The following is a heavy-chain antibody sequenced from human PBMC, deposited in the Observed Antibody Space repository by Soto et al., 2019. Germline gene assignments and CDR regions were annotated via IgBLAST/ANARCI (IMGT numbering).Heavy chain of an antibody. CDR1: GGRFNTYV. CDR3: ARGDSRGYYMDV. CDR2: IIPVYRTT. D-gene: IGHD3-10*01. J-gene: IGHJ6*03. Sequence: QAQLVQSGAEVRKPGSSVRVSCKSSGGRFNTYVITWVRQAPGQGLEWMGGIIPVYRTTMYAQHFEDRVTLTADESTSTAYMEVSSLRSEDTAVYYCARGDSRGYYMDVWGQGTTVTVSS. V-gene: IGHV1-69*12.